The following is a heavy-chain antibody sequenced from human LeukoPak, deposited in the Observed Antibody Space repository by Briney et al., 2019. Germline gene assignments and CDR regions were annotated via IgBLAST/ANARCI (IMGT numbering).Heavy chain of an antibody. CDR3: ARDRPYDILTGSDAFDI. CDR1: GGSISSYY. J-gene: IGHJ3*02. V-gene: IGHV4-59*01. D-gene: IGHD3-9*01. Sequence: SETLSLTCTVSGGSISSYYWSWIRQPPGKGLEWIGYIYYSGSTNYNPSLKSRVTISVDTSKNQFSLKLSSVTAADTAVYYCARDRPYDILTGSDAFDIWGQGTMVTVSS. CDR2: IYYSGST.